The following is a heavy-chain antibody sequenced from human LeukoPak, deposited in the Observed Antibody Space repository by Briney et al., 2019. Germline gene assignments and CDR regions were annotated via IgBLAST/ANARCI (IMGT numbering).Heavy chain of an antibody. CDR2: ITNSVSTI. J-gene: IGHJ5*02. V-gene: IGHV3-11*04. CDR3: ARGAYSKIDP. D-gene: IGHD4-11*01. CDR1: GFTFSDYY. Sequence: GGSLRLSCAASGFTFSDYYMSWIRQAPGKGLEWVSYITNSVSTIYYADSVKGRFTISRDNAKNSLYLQMSGLRDEDTAVYYCARGAYSKIDPWGQGTLVTVSS.